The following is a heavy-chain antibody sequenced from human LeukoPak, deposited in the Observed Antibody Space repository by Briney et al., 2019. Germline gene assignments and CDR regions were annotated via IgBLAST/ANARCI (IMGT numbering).Heavy chain of an antibody. D-gene: IGHD6-6*01. J-gene: IGHJ6*03. CDR2: ISSSGSTI. CDR3: ARVLAARPYLYYYYYMDV. V-gene: IGHV3-11*01. Sequence: GGSLRLSCAASGFTFSDYYMSWIRQAPGKGLEWVSYISSSGSTIYYADSVKGRFTISRDNAKNSLYLQMNSLRAEDTAVCYCARVLAARPYLYYYYYMDVWGKGTTVTVSS. CDR1: GFTFSDYY.